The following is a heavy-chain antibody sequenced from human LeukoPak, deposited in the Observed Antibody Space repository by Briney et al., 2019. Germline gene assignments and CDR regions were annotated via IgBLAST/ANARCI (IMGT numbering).Heavy chain of an antibody. D-gene: IGHD4-23*01. CDR3: ERAGYGGAFDY. Sequence: QPGRSLRLSCAASGFTFSSHWMGWVRHAPGNGLEWVANINQHGSEKYYMDSMKGRFAISRDNARNSLYLQLNSLRAEDTAVYYCERAGYGGAFDYWGQGTLVTVSS. J-gene: IGHJ4*02. CDR1: GFTFSSHW. CDR2: INQHGSEK. V-gene: IGHV3-7*03.